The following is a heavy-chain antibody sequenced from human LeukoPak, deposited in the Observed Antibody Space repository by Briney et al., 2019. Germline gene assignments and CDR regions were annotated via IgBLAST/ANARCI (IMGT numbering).Heavy chain of an antibody. CDR1: GFTFSDYY. Sequence: GGSLRLSCAASGFTFSDYYMSWIRQAPWKGPEWVSYISFSGSTIYYADSVKGRFTISRDNAKNSLYLQMNSLRAEDTAVYYCARAHHRRVYDYVWGSYPYWGQGTLVTVSS. J-gene: IGHJ4*02. V-gene: IGHV3-11*04. CDR2: ISFSGSTI. D-gene: IGHD3-16*02. CDR3: ARAHHRRVYDYVWGSYPY.